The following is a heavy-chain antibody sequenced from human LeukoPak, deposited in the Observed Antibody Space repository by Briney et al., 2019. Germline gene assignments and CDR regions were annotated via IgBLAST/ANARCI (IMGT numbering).Heavy chain of an antibody. CDR1: GFTLSSYS. J-gene: IGHJ4*02. D-gene: IGHD1-20*01. CDR3: ARDYNWNDPAPGY. V-gene: IGHV3-21*01. CDR2: ISSSSSYI. Sequence: PGGSLRLSCAASGFTLSSYSMNWVRQAPGKGLEWVSSISSSSSYIYYADSVKGRFTISTDNAKNSLYLQMNSLRAEDTAVHYYARDYNWNDPAPGYWGQGTLVTVSS.